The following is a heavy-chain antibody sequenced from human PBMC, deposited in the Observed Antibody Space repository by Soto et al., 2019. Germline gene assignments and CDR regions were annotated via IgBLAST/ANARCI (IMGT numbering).Heavy chain of an antibody. CDR2: VIPVFGIV. CDR3: ARRGLLEWLLSDY. Sequence: ASVKVSCKASGGNPSNSAFSWVRQAPGQGLEWVGGVIPVFGIVKYAQSLRGRVTITADESTNTAYMELRSLRSDDTAVYYCARRGLLEWLLSDYWGQGTLVTVSS. CDR1: GGNPSNSA. D-gene: IGHD3-3*01. J-gene: IGHJ4*02. V-gene: IGHV1-69*13.